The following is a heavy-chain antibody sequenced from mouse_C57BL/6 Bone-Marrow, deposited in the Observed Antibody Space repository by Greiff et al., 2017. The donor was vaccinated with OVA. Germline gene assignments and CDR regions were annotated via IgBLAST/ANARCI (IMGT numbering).Heavy chain of an antibody. CDR3: ARQRYDSTGDY. D-gene: IGHD2-4*01. CDR2: ISSGGSYT. Sequence: EVKLVESGGDLVKPGGSLKLSCAASGFTFSRYGMSWVRQTPYKRLEWVATISSGGSYTYSPDSVKGRFTISRDNAKNTLYLQMSSLKSEDTAMYYCARQRYDSTGDYWGQGTTLTVSS. CDR1: GFTFSRYG. V-gene: IGHV5-6*01. J-gene: IGHJ2*01.